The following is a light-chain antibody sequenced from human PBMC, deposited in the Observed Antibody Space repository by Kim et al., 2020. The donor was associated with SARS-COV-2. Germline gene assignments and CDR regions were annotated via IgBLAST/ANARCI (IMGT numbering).Light chain of an antibody. CDR2: YDS. J-gene: IGLJ2*01. V-gene: IGLV3-21*04. CDR1: NIGSKS. Sequence: APGKTARIYCGGNNIGSKSVHWYQQKPGQAPVLVIYYDSDRPSGIPERFSGSNSGNTATLTISRVEAGDEADYYCQVWDSSSDHVVFGGGTQLTVL. CDR3: QVWDSSSDHVV.